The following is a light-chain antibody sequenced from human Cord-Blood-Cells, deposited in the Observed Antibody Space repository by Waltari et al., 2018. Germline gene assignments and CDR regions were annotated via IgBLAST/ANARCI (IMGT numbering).Light chain of an antibody. CDR3: SSYAGSNNFV. Sequence: QSALTQPPSASGSPGPSVTIPCTGTSSDVGGYYYDSWYQQHPGKAPTRMIYEVSKRPSGVPDRFSGSKSGNTAFLTVSGLQAEDEADYYCSSYAGSNNFVFGTGTKVTVL. V-gene: IGLV2-8*01. CDR1: SSDVGGYYY. CDR2: EVS. J-gene: IGLJ1*01.